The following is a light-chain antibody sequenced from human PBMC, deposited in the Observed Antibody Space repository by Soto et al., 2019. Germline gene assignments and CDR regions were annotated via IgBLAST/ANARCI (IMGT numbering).Light chain of an antibody. CDR3: QQYDNLPPFT. Sequence: DIQMTQSPSSLSASVGDRVTITCQASQDISNFLNWYQQNPGKAPNLLIYDASNLETGDPSRFRGSGCWTGFTFTISSLLPEDIATYYGQQYDNLPPFTFGPGTKVDIK. CDR2: DAS. V-gene: IGKV1-33*01. J-gene: IGKJ3*01. CDR1: QDISNF.